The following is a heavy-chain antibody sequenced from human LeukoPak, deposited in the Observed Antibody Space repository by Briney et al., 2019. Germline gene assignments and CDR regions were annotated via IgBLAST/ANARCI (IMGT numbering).Heavy chain of an antibody. Sequence: GGSLRLSCAASGFTLSDYWMHWVRQAPGKGLVWVSIINTDTRGTYYADSVKGRFTISRDNAKNTLYLQMNSLRAEDTAVYYCARAGAYHFDNWGQGTLVTVSS. CDR2: INTDTRGT. D-gene: IGHD3-16*01. J-gene: IGHJ4*02. CDR1: GFTLSDYW. CDR3: ARAGAYHFDN. V-gene: IGHV3-74*01.